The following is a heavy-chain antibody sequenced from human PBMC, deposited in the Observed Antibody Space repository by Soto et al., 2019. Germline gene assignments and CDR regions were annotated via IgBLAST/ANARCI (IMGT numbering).Heavy chain of an antibody. J-gene: IGHJ6*02. CDR3: AREGEMPYYYYGLDV. CDR2: ISAYNGNT. Sequence: GASVKVSCKASGYTFTSYGISWVRQAPGQGLEWMGWISAYNGNTNYAQKLQGRVTMTTDTSTSTVCMDLRSLRSGDTAVYYCAREGEMPYYYYGLDVWGQGTTVTVSS. D-gene: IGHD3-16*01. CDR1: GYTFTSYG. V-gene: IGHV1-18*01.